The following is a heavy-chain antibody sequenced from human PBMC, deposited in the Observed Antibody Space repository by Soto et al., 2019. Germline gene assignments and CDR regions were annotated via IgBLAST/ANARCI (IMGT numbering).Heavy chain of an antibody. Sequence: QVQLVQSGAEVKKPGSSVKVSCKASGGTFSSYAISWVRQAPGQGLEWMGGIIPIFGTANYAQKFQGRVTITADESTSTAYMELSSLRSEDTAVYYCARNLAYCGGDCFIDWFDPWGQGTLVTVSS. CDR2: IIPIFGTA. V-gene: IGHV1-69*12. D-gene: IGHD2-21*02. J-gene: IGHJ5*02. CDR1: GGTFSSYA. CDR3: ARNLAYCGGDCFIDWFDP.